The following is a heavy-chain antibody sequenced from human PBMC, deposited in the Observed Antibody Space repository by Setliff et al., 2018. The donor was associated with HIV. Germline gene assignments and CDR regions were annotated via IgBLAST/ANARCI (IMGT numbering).Heavy chain of an antibody. V-gene: IGHV5-51*01. CDR2: IYPGDSDT. CDR3: ATSDFGGNSGHFQH. D-gene: IGHD2-21*02. J-gene: IGHJ1*01. CDR1: AYTFTSYW. Sequence: PGESLKISCKGSAYTFTSYWIGWVRQMPGKGLEWMGIIYPGDSDTRYSPSFHGQVTISADKSISTAYLRWSSLKASDTDMYYCATSDFGGNSGHFQHWGQGTLVTVSS.